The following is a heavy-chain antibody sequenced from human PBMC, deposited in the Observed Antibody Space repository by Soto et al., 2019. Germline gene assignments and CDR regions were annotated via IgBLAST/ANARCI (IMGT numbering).Heavy chain of an antibody. CDR3: ARGEGIEYSSSSQFDY. CDR1: GGTFSSYA. Sequence: QVQLVQSGAEVKKPGSSVKVSCKASGGTFSSYAISWVRQAHGQGLEWMGGIIPIFGTANYAQKFQGRVTITAHESTSKAYMELSSLRSEDTAVYYCARGEGIEYSSSSQFDYWGQGTLVTVSS. V-gene: IGHV1-69*12. J-gene: IGHJ4*02. CDR2: IIPIFGTA. D-gene: IGHD6-6*01.